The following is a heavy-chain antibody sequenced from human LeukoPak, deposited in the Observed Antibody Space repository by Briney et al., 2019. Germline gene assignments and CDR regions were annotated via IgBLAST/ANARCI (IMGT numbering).Heavy chain of an antibody. CDR3: ARSFGWHFDL. J-gene: IGHJ2*01. Sequence: GGSLRLSCTASGFTFSGSEMSWVRQTPGKGLEWLSNIRTDGITTYYADSVKGRFTISRDNAENSLYLQMDRLRPDDTALYYCARSFGWHFDLWGRGTLVTVSS. V-gene: IGHV3-48*03. CDR1: GFTFSGSE. CDR2: IRTDGITT. D-gene: IGHD3-16*01.